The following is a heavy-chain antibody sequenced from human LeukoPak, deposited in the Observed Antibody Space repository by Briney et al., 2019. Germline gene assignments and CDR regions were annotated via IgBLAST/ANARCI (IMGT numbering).Heavy chain of an antibody. Sequence: PGGSLRLSCAASGFTFSSYSMNWVRQAPGKGLEWVSYISSSSSTIYYADSVKGRFTISRDNSKNTVFLQMNRLSTEDTAVYSCFTGSHYYYDSWGQGTLVTVSS. J-gene: IGHJ5*01. CDR1: GFTFSSYS. CDR3: FTGSHYYYDS. D-gene: IGHD3-22*01. V-gene: IGHV3-48*01. CDR2: ISSSSSTI.